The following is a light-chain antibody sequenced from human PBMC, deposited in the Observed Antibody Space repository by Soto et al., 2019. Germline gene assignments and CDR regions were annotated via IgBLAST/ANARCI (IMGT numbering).Light chain of an antibody. V-gene: IGKV3-20*01. CDR3: QHYGSSPST. CDR1: QSISGTY. J-gene: IGKJ1*01. CDR2: SAS. Sequence: DTVLTQSACTLSSTLGERATLSCGASQSISGTYLAWYQQKPGQSPRLVIYSASTRAPGIPDRFSGSGSGTDFTLTISRLEPEDFAVYYCQHYGSSPSTFGRGTKVDIK.